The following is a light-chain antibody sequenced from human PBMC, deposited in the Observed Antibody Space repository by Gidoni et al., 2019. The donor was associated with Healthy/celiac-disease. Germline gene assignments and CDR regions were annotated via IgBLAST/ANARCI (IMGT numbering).Light chain of an antibody. CDR2: EVS. V-gene: IGLV2-8*01. J-gene: IGLJ2*01. CDR3: SSYAGSNSVV. CDR1: SSDVGGYNY. Sequence: QSAMTQPPSASGSPGKSVTISCTGTSSDVGGYNYVSWYQQHPGKAPKLMIYEVSKRPSGVPDRFSGSKSGNTASLTVSVLQAEDEADYYCSSYAGSNSVVFGGGTKLTVL.